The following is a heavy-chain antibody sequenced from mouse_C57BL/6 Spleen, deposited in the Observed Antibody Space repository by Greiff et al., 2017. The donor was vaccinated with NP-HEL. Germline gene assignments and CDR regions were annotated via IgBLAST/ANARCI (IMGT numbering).Heavy chain of an antibody. D-gene: IGHD2-12*01. CDR1: GYTFTSYG. V-gene: IGHV1-81*01. J-gene: IGHJ4*01. Sequence: QVQLQQSGAELARPGASVKLSCKASGYTFTSYGISWVKQRPGQGLEWIGEIYPRSGNTYYNEKFKGKATLTADKSSSTAYMELRSLTAEDSAVYFCARESADDGYYAMDYWGQGTSVTVSS. CDR2: IYPRSGNT. CDR3: ARESADDGYYAMDY.